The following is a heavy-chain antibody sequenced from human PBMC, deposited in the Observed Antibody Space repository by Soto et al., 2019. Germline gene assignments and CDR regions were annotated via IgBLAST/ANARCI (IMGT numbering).Heavy chain of an antibody. CDR2: IYYTGST. CDR1: GGSISTYY. CDR3: AKKGSSWCFDP. D-gene: IGHD6-13*01. V-gene: IGHV4-59*01. J-gene: IGHJ5*02. Sequence: ASETLSLTCTVSGGSISTYYWSWIRQPPGKGLEWIGYIYYTGSTTYNPSLKSRVTISVDTSKNQFSLKLSSVTAADTAVYYCAKKGSSWCFDPWAQGTLVTVSS.